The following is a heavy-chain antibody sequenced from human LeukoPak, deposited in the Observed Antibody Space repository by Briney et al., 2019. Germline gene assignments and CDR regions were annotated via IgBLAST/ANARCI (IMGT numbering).Heavy chain of an antibody. J-gene: IGHJ4*02. D-gene: IGHD6-13*01. Sequence: GESLKISWKGSGYGFTSFWIGWVRQMPGKGLEWVGIIYPGDSDTRYSPSFQGQVTISVDKSISTAYLQWSSLKASDTATYYCARRASYSSSPYYFDYWGQGTLVTVSS. V-gene: IGHV5-51*01. CDR2: IYPGDSDT. CDR1: GYGFTSFW. CDR3: ARRASYSSSPYYFDY.